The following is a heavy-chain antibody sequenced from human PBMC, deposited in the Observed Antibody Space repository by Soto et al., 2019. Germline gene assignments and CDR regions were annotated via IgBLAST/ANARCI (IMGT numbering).Heavy chain of an antibody. D-gene: IGHD2-2*01. V-gene: IGHV4-31*03. Sequence: QVQLQESGPGLVKPSQTLSLTCTVSGGSISSGGYYWSWIRQHPGKGLEWIGYIYYSGSTYYNPSLKSRVTISVDTSKNQFSLKLSAVTAADTAVYYCARERCSSTSCYPDDFGAFDIWGQGTMVTVSS. CDR2: IYYSGST. CDR1: GGSISSGGYY. CDR3: ARERCSSTSCYPDDFGAFDI. J-gene: IGHJ3*02.